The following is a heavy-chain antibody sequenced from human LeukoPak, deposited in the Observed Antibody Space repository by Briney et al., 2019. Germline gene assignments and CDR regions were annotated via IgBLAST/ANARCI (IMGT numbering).Heavy chain of an antibody. V-gene: IGHV4-38-2*02. D-gene: IGHD1-26*01. Sequence: SETLSLTCTVSGYSISSGYYWGWIRQPPGKGLEWIGSIYHSGSTYYNPSLKSRVTILVDTSKNQFSLKLSSVTAADTAVYYCARDSVGGTGHDAFDIWGQGTMATVSS. J-gene: IGHJ3*02. CDR1: GYSISSGYY. CDR2: IYHSGST. CDR3: ARDSVGGTGHDAFDI.